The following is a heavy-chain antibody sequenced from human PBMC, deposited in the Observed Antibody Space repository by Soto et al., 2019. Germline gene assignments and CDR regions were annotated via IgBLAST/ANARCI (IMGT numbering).Heavy chain of an antibody. CDR2: TIPTFGAG. V-gene: IGHV1-69*06. Sequence: SVKVSCKASGGTFSSNPISWMRQAPGQGLEWRGGTIPTFGAGSYAQRFQGRLTITADKSTNTAYMELSSLRPEDTAVYYCARRQTSGYNRYFDSWGQGTLVTVSS. CDR1: GGTFSSNP. J-gene: IGHJ4*02. D-gene: IGHD5-12*01. CDR3: ARRQTSGYNRYFDS.